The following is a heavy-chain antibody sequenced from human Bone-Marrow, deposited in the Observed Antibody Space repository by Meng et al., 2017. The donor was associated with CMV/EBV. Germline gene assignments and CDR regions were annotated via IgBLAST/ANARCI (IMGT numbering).Heavy chain of an antibody. CDR3: ARDPGST. V-gene: IGHV4-34*01. D-gene: IGHD3-10*01. J-gene: IGHJ5*02. CDR1: GGSFSGYY. CDR2: INHSGST. Sequence: SETLSLTCAVYGGSFSGYYWSWIRQPPGKGLEWIGEINHSGSTNYNPSLKSRVTISVDTSKNQFSLKLSSVTAADTAVYYCARDPGSTWGQGILVTVSS.